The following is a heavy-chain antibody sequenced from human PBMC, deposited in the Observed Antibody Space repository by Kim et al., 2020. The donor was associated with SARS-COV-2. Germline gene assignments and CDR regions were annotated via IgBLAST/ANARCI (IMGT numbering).Heavy chain of an antibody. V-gene: IGHV3-43*01. J-gene: IGHJ4*02. Sequence: ADSGKGRFTISRDNSKNSLYLQMNSLRTEDTALYDCAKDTAYGDYAGDDYWGQGTLVTVSS. D-gene: IGHD4-17*01. CDR3: AKDTAYGDYAGDDY.